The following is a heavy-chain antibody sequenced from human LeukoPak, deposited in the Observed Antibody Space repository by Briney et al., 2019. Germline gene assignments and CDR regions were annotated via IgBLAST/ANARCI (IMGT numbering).Heavy chain of an antibody. CDR1: GGSFSGYY. Sequence: SETLSLTCAAYGGSFSGYYWSWIRQPPGKGLEWIGEINHSGSTNYNPSLKSRVTISVDTSKNQFSLKLSSVTAADTAVYYCARRITMVRGGRIDIWGQGTMVTVSS. D-gene: IGHD3-10*01. V-gene: IGHV4-34*01. CDR2: INHSGST. CDR3: ARRITMVRGGRIDI. J-gene: IGHJ3*02.